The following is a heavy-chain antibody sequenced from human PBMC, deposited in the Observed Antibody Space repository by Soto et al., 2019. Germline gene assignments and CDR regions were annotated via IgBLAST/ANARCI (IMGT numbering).Heavy chain of an antibody. CDR2: IRSKANSYAT. D-gene: IGHD3-10*01. V-gene: IGHV3-73*01. J-gene: IGHJ3*02. CDR3: RILWFGESRAPGADI. Sequence: EVQLVESGGGLVQPGGSLKLSCAASGFTFSGSAMHWVRQASGKGLEWVGRIRSKANSYATAYAASVKGRFTISRDDSKNTAYLQMNSLKTEDTAVYYCRILWFGESRAPGADIWGQGTVVTVSS. CDR1: GFTFSGSA.